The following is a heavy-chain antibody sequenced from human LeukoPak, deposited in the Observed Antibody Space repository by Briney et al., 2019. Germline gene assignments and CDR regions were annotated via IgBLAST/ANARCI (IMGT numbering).Heavy chain of an antibody. CDR1: GGSISSYY. Sequence: PSETLSLTCTASGGSISSYYWSWIRQPPGEGLEWIGYIYYSGSTNYNPSLKSRVTISVDTSKNQFSLKLSSVTAADTAVYYCARVAGAKYYFDYWGQGTLVTVSS. D-gene: IGHD3-10*01. J-gene: IGHJ4*02. CDR3: ARVAGAKYYFDY. CDR2: IYYSGST. V-gene: IGHV4-59*01.